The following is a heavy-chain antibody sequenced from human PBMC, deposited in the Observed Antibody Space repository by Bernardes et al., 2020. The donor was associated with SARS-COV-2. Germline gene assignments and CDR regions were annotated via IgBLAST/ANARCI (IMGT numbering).Heavy chain of an antibody. D-gene: IGHD3-10*01. CDR2: ISGSGGST. V-gene: IGHV3-23*01. CDR1: GFTFSSYA. Sequence: GGSLRLSCAASGFTFSSYAMSWVRQAPGKGLEWVSAISGSGGSTYYADSVKGRFTISRDNSKNTLYLQMNSLRAEDTAVYYCAKYPTPSAVLLWFVELLGGVLDYWGQGTLVTVSS. J-gene: IGHJ4*02. CDR3: AKYPTPSAVLLWFVELLGGVLDY.